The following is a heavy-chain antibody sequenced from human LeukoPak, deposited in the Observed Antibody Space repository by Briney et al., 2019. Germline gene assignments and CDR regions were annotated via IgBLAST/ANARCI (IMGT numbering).Heavy chain of an antibody. CDR2: ISSSGSTI. Sequence: PGGSLRLSCAASGFTFSDYYMSWIRQAPGKGLEWVSYISSSGSTIYYADSVKGRFTISRDNAKNSLYLQMNSLRAEDTAVYYCARLGSSSFHYYYMDVWGKGTTVTVSS. D-gene: IGHD7-27*01. CDR1: GFTFSDYY. J-gene: IGHJ6*03. CDR3: ARLGSSSFHYYYMDV. V-gene: IGHV3-11*01.